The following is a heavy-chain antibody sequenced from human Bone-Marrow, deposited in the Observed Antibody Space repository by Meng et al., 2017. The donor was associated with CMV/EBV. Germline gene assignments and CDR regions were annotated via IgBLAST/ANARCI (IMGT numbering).Heavy chain of an antibody. Sequence: LSGAESGFNCRNYGMHWVRQAPDKGLEWVAFIRSGGSNEEYADSVKGRFTISRDNSKNMLFLQMRSLRTEDTGIFYCARDRSEELDPWGQGTLVTVSS. V-gene: IGHV3-30*02. D-gene: IGHD1-1*01. J-gene: IGHJ5*02. CDR3: ARDRSEELDP. CDR2: IRSGGSNE. CDR1: GFNCRNYG.